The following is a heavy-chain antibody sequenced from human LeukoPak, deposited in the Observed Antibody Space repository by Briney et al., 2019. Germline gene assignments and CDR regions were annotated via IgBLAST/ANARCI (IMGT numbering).Heavy chain of an antibody. J-gene: IGHJ6*03. CDR2: INPSGGST. CDR1: GYTFTSYY. D-gene: IGHD3-10*01. V-gene: IGHV1-46*01. Sequence: ASVKVSCKASGYTFTSYYMHWVRQAPGQGLEWMGIINPSGGSTSYAQKFQGRVTMTRDMSTSTVYMELSSLRSEDTAVYYCARSLTGPDYYGSGTWDGYMDVWGKGTTVTVSS. CDR3: ARSLTGPDYYGSGTWDGYMDV.